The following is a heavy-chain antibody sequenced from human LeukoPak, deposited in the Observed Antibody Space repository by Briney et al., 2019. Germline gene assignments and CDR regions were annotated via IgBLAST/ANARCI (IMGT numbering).Heavy chain of an antibody. CDR3: AKDVRGSTSWYGLDY. CDR2: ISWDGGST. V-gene: IGHV3-43D*03. CDR1: GFSFDDHA. D-gene: IGHD6-13*01. J-gene: IGHJ4*02. Sequence: GGSLRLSCAASGFSFDDHAMHWVRQAPGKGLEWVSLISWDGGSTYYAGSVKGRFTISRDNSKNSLYLQMNSLRPEDTALYYCAKDVRGSTSWYGLDYWGQGTLVTVSS.